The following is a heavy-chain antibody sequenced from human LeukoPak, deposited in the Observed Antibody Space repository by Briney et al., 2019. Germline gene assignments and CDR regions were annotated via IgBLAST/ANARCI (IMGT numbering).Heavy chain of an antibody. CDR3: ARDAGSSTSSGKYYYYYGMDV. D-gene: IGHD2-2*01. CDR2: ISYDGSNK. Sequence: GGSLRLSCAASGFTFSSYAMHWVRQVPGKGLEWVAVISYDGSNKYYADSVKGRFTISRDNSKNTLYLQMNSLRAEDTAVYYCARDAGSSTSSGKYYYYYGMDVWGQGTTVTVSS. CDR1: GFTFSSYA. J-gene: IGHJ6*02. V-gene: IGHV3-30-3*01.